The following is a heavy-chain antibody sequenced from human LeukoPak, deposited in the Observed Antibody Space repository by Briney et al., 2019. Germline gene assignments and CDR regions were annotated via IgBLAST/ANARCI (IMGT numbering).Heavy chain of an antibody. CDR2: IKTDGSEN. Sequence: GGSLRLSCEASGFTFSSYWMSWVRQAPGKGLEWVANIKTDGSENYYVDSVKGRFTISRDNAKNSLYLQMNSLRAEDTAVYSCARASGYCSGGTCQSFDYWGQGTLVTVSS. V-gene: IGHV3-7*01. CDR3: ARASGYCSGGTCQSFDY. CDR1: GFTFSSYW. D-gene: IGHD2-15*01. J-gene: IGHJ4*02.